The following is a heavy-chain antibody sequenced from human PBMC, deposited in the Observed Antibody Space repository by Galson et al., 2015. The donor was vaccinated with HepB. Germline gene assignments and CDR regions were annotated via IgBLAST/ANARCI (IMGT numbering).Heavy chain of an antibody. J-gene: IGHJ6*02. CDR3: EREGYGDYGIYYAMDV. Sequence: SLRLSCAASGFTFSSYRMHWVRQAPGKGLVWVSRIKSDGSSTMYADSAKGRFTISRDNAKNTVYLQMNSLRADDTAVYYCEREGYGDYGIYYAMDVWGQGTTVTVSS. CDR2: IKSDGSST. V-gene: IGHV3-74*03. D-gene: IGHD4-17*01. CDR1: GFTFSSYR.